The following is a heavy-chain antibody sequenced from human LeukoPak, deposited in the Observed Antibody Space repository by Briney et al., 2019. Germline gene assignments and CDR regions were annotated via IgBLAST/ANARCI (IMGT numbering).Heavy chain of an antibody. D-gene: IGHD3-10*01. Sequence: SSETLSPTRAVYGGSFSGYYWSWIRQPPGKGLEWSGKINHSGSTNYNPSLKSRVTISVDTSKNQFSLMLSSVTAADTSVYYCARGYYGSGSYYPRYYYGMDVWGKGTTVTVSS. J-gene: IGHJ6*04. CDR3: ARGYYGSGSYYPRYYYGMDV. CDR2: INHSGST. CDR1: GGSFSGYY. V-gene: IGHV4-34*01.